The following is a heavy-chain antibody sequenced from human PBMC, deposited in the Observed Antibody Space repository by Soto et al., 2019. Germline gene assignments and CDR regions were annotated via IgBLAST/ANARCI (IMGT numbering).Heavy chain of an antibody. V-gene: IGHV3-48*03. Sequence: GGSLRLSCAASGFTFSSYEMNWVRQAPGKGLEWVSYISSSGSTIYYADSVKGRFTISRDNAKNSLYLQMNSLRAEDTAVYYCARGTRFGELYYYYYGMDVWGQGTTVTVSS. CDR3: ARGTRFGELYYYYYGMDV. CDR2: ISSSGSTI. D-gene: IGHD3-10*01. J-gene: IGHJ6*02. CDR1: GFTFSSYE.